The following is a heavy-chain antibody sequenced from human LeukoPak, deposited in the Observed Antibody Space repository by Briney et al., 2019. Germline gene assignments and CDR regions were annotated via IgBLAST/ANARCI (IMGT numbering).Heavy chain of an antibody. V-gene: IGHV4-39*07. J-gene: IGHJ4*02. CDR3: ASSYYLDY. CDR2: IYYSGST. CDR1: GGSISSSSYY. D-gene: IGHD3-10*01. Sequence: SETLSLTCTVSGGSISSSSYYWGWIRQPPGKGLEWIGSIYYSGSTYYNPSLKSRVTISVDTSKNQFSLKLSSVTAADTAVYYCASSYYLDYWGQGTLVTSPQ.